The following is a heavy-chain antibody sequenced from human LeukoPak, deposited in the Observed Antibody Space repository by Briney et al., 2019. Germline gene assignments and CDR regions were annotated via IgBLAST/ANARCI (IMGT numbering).Heavy chain of an antibody. CDR1: EYSFTNYW. Sequence: HGESLKISRKGSEYSFTNYWIGWVRQMPGKGLEWMGIIYPGDSDTRYSPSFQGQVTISADRSISTAYLQWSSLKASDTAMYYCARHRRSSIYSSFDYWGQGTLVTVSS. CDR2: IYPGDSDT. J-gene: IGHJ4*02. CDR3: ARHRRSSIYSSFDY. D-gene: IGHD4-11*01. V-gene: IGHV5-51*01.